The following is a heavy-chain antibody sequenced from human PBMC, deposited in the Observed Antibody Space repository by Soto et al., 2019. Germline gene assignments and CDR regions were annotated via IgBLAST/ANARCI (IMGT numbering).Heavy chain of an antibody. J-gene: IGHJ4*02. CDR1: GFSFSTHY. CDR2: INRDSTVI. D-gene: IGHD3-16*01. CDR3: LNGDYY. V-gene: IGHV3-48*01. Sequence: EEQLVESGGGLVQPGGSLRLSCAASGFSFSTHYMNWVRQTPGKGLEWVSSINRDSTVIKYADFVKGRFTISRDNARNSLSLQMNSLRAEDTAVYYCLNGDYYVGPGTLVTVSS.